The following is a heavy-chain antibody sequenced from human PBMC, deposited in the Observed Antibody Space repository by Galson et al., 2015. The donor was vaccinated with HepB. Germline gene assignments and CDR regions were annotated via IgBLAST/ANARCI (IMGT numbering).Heavy chain of an antibody. D-gene: IGHD6-19*01. J-gene: IGHJ4*02. Sequence: LSLTCTVSGGSISSYYWSWIRQPPGKGLEWIGYIYYSGSTNYNPSLKSRVTISIDTSKNQFSLKLSSVTAADTAVYNCARRIAVAGTGYFDYWGQGTLVTVSS. CDR1: GGSISSYY. CDR2: IYYSGST. CDR3: ARRIAVAGTGYFDY. V-gene: IGHV4-59*01.